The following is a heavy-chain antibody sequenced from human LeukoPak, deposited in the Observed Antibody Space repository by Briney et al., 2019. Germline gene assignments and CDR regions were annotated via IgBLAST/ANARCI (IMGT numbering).Heavy chain of an antibody. CDR2: ISGGGGTT. Sequence: PGGSLRLSCAASGFTFDDYALYWVRQAPGKGLEWISLISGGGGTTYYADSLNGRFTISRDNSKNSLYLQMNSLRTEDTALYSCARTYYYYGMDVWGQGTTVTVSS. V-gene: IGHV3-43*02. CDR1: GFTFDDYA. CDR3: ARTYYYYGMDV. J-gene: IGHJ6*02.